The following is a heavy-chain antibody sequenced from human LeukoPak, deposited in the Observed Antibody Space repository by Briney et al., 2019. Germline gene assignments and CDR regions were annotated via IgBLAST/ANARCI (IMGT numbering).Heavy chain of an antibody. CDR2: FYYSGTT. Sequence: SDTLSLTCTVSGGSISSSSYYWGWIRQSPGKGLEWIGNFYYSGTTYYNPSLESRVTISDDMSRNRFSLMLTSVTAADTAIYYCARHISDYFYYYLDVWGTGTTVIVSS. CDR1: GGSISSSSYY. J-gene: IGHJ6*03. V-gene: IGHV4-39*01. CDR3: ARHISDYFYYYLDV.